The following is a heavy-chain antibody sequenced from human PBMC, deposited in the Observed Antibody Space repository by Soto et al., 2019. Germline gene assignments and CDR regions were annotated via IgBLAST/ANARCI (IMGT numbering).Heavy chain of an antibody. J-gene: IGHJ4*02. Sequence: QVQLVESGGGVVQPGRSLRLSCAASGFTFSSYAMHWVRQAPGKGLEWVAVISYDGSNKYYADSVKGRFTISRDNSKNTLYLQMSSLRAEDTAVYYCAGSVGATYWGQGTLVTVSS. D-gene: IGHD1-26*01. CDR1: GFTFSSYA. CDR3: AGSVGATY. V-gene: IGHV3-30-3*01. CDR2: ISYDGSNK.